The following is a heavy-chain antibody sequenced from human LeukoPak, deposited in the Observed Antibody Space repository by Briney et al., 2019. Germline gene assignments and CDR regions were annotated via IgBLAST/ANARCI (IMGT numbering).Heavy chain of an antibody. Sequence: PSETLSLTCTVSGGSISSSSYYWGWIRQPPGKGLEWIGSIYYSGSTYYNPSLKSRVTISVDTSKNQFSLKLSSVTAADTAVYYCARDSRYSSVYWGQGTLVTVSS. CDR3: ARDSRYSSVY. CDR2: IYYSGST. CDR1: GGSISSSSYY. J-gene: IGHJ4*02. D-gene: IGHD5-18*01. V-gene: IGHV4-39*02.